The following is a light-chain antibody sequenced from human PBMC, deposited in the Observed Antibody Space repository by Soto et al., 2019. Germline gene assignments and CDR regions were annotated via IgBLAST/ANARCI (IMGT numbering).Light chain of an antibody. J-gene: IGKJ1*01. CDR2: TAS. CDR3: QQYKSYPWT. CDR1: QDIGNY. Sequence: DIQMTQSPSSLSASVGDRVSITCRASQDIGNYLAWFQQKPGKAPKPLMYTASSLQSGVPSKFSGSGSGTDFTLTIRSLQPEDSATYYCQQYKSYPWTFGQGTKVEIK. V-gene: IGKV1-16*02.